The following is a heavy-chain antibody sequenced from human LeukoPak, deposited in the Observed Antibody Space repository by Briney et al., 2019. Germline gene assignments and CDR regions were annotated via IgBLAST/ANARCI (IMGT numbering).Heavy chain of an antibody. V-gene: IGHV4-34*01. J-gene: IGHJ4*02. CDR2: INHSGST. CDR3: ARIGSGSFVFDY. Sequence: SETLSLTCAVYGGSFSGYYWSWIRQPPGKRLEWIGEINHSGSTNYNPSLKSRVTISVDTSTNQFSLKLSSVTAADTAVYHCARIGSGSFVFDYWGQGTLVTVSS. D-gene: IGHD3-10*01. CDR1: GGSFSGYY.